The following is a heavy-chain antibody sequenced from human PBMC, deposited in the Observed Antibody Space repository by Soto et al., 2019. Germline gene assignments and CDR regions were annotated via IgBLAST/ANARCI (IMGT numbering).Heavy chain of an antibody. D-gene: IGHD5-12*01. CDR1: GFSLSTRGVA. CDR2: IYWDEDK. CDR3: AHRPRGYAYYFDY. V-gene: IGHV2-5*02. J-gene: IGHJ4*02. Sequence: QITLKESGPTLVKPTQTLTLTCTFSGFSLSTRGVAVGWFRQPPGKALEWLALIYWDEDKWYSPSLKSRLTLTDDTSQNQVVLTMTTMDPVDTATYYCAHRPRGYAYYFDYWGQGTLVTVSS.